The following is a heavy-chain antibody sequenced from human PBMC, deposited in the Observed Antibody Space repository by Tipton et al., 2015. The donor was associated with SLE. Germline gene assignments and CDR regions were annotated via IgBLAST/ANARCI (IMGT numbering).Heavy chain of an antibody. CDR3: ARGGITVTSDPFDM. D-gene: IGHD3-22*01. CDR1: GDSIANNNYY. J-gene: IGHJ3*02. CDR2: INYSGTT. Sequence: TLSLTCTISGDSIANNNYYWGWIRQPPGKGLEWIGNINYSGTTYYNPSLKTRVTIPVDSSKVHFSLRLTSVTAADTAVYYCARGGITVTSDPFDMWGQGTMVTVSS. V-gene: IGHV4-39*02.